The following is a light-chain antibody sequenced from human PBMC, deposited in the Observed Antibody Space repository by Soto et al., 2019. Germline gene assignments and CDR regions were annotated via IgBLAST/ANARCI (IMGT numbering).Light chain of an antibody. J-gene: IGKJ1*01. CDR2: AAS. V-gene: IGKV1-6*01. CDR1: QDIGND. Sequence: ATQMTQSPSSLSASVGDRVTITCRASQDIGNDLGWYQQKPGKAPNLLIYAASSLQSGVPSRFSGSGSGTDFTLTISSLRPEDCATYYCLQDYNYPPTFGPGTRVEIK. CDR3: LQDYNYPPT.